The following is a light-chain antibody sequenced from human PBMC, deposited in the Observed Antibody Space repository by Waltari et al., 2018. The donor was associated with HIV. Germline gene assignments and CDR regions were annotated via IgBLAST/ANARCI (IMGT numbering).Light chain of an antibody. J-gene: IGLJ2*01. CDR1: SSDVGGYHY. Sequence: QSALTQPRSVSGSPGQSVTISCTGTSSDVGGYHYVSWYQQLPGKAPNLMIYDLTERPSGVPDRFSGSKSGNTASLTISGLQAEDEADYYCCSFAGSYTWLFGGGTKLTVL. CDR3: CSFAGSYTWL. CDR2: DLT. V-gene: IGLV2-11*01.